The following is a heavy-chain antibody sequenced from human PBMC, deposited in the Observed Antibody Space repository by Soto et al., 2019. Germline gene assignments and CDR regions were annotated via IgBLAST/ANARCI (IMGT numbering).Heavy chain of an antibody. CDR3: TRVYVRGMDTIQGFFDAFDI. J-gene: IGHJ3*02. Sequence: GGSLRLSCTASGFTFGDYAMSWFRQAPGKGLEWVGFIRSRAYGGTTGYAASVKGRFTISRDDSKSIAYLQMNSLKTEDTAVYYCTRVYVRGMDTIQGFFDAFDIWGQGTMVTVSS. CDR2: IRSRAYGGTT. V-gene: IGHV3-49*03. CDR1: GFTFGDYA. D-gene: IGHD5-18*01.